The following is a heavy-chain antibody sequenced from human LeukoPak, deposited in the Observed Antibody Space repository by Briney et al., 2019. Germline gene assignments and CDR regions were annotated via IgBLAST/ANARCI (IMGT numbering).Heavy chain of an antibody. D-gene: IGHD5-18*01. J-gene: IGHJ4*02. Sequence: GGSLRLSCTASGFSFGDYAMSWVRQAPGKGLEWVGFIRSKANGGTTEYAASVKGRFTISRDDSKSIAYLQMNSLKNEDTAVYYCTRDRGYSYGYGDYWGQGTLVTVSS. CDR3: TRDRGYSYGYGDY. CDR2: IRSKANGGTT. CDR1: GFSFGDYA. V-gene: IGHV3-49*04.